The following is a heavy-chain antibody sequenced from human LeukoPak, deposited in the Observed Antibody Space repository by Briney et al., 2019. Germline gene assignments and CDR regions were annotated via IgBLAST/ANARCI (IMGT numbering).Heavy chain of an antibody. J-gene: IGHJ4*02. CDR1: GFNFSDYS. CDR3: ARGGFCTVKCFFLPFAF. Sequence: PGGSLRLSCAASGFNFSDYSMAWVRQSPGKGLEWVAYISHVSNALYYGDSVKGRFTISRDNGKTSVSLPMTDPRPEDTAVYYCARGGFCTVKCFFLPFAFWGQGTPVTVSS. CDR2: ISHVSNAL. V-gene: IGHV3-48*01. D-gene: IGHD3/OR15-3a*01.